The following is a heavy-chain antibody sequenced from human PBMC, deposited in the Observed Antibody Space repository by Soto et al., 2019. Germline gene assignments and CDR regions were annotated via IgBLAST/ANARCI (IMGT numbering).Heavy chain of an antibody. J-gene: IGHJ4*02. CDR1: GFTFSSYA. CDR3: AKISITMIVVVITGFDY. Sequence: GGSLRLSCAASGFTFSSYAMSWVRQAPGKGLEWVSAISGSGGRTYYADSVKGRFTISRDNSKNTLYLQMNSLRAEDTAVYYCAKISITMIVVVITGFDYWGQGTLVTVSS. CDR2: ISGSGGRT. V-gene: IGHV3-23*01. D-gene: IGHD3-22*01.